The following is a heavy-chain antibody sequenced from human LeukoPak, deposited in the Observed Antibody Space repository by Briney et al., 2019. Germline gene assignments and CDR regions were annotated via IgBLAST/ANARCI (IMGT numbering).Heavy chain of an antibody. CDR1: GFTFSSYG. J-gene: IGHJ5*02. Sequence: GGSLRLSCAASGFTFSSYGMHWVRQAPGKGLEWVAFIRYDGSNKYYADSVKGRFTISRDNSKNTLYLQMNSLRAEDTAVYYCAKDNLHYDFWSGYYEGRNWFDPWGQGTLVTVSS. CDR2: IRYDGSNK. CDR3: AKDNLHYDFWSGYYEGRNWFDP. D-gene: IGHD3-3*01. V-gene: IGHV3-30*02.